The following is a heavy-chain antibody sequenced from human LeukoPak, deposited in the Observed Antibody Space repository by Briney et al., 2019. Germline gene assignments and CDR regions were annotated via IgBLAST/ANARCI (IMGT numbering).Heavy chain of an antibody. Sequence: PSETLSLTCTVSGGSISSYYWSWIRQPPGKGLEWIGYIYTSGITNYNPSLKSRVTISVDTSKNQFSLKLSSVTAADTAVYYCASSPRNTMIVPRDAFDIWGQGTMVTVSS. CDR2: IYTSGIT. V-gene: IGHV4-4*08. D-gene: IGHD3-22*01. CDR1: GGSISSYY. J-gene: IGHJ3*02. CDR3: ASSPRNTMIVPRDAFDI.